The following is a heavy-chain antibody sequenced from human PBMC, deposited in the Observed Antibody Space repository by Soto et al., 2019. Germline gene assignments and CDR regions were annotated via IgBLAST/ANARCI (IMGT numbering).Heavy chain of an antibody. J-gene: IGHJ4*02. CDR1: GYTFTSYD. CDR2: ISPYTGNT. D-gene: IGHD6-13*01. CDR3: ARDPHSEPFDY. V-gene: IGHV1-18*01. Sequence: ASVNVSCTASGYTFTSYDINWLRQASGQGLEWMGWISPYTGNTSYEQKFQDRVTMTTDTSTSTAYMELRSLRSDDTAVYYCARDPHSEPFDYWGQGTLVTVSS.